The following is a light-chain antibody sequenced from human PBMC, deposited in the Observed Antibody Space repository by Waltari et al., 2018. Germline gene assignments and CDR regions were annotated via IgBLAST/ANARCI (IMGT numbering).Light chain of an antibody. J-gene: IGKJ1*01. CDR3: QHNYGTPWT. Sequence: DIQMTQSPSSLSASVGDRVPITCRASENVNNYLNWYQQKPGKAPKLLIYKASTLQSGVPSRFSGSGSGTDYTFTISSLQSEDVATYYCQHNYGTPWTFGQGTKVEIK. CDR1: ENVNNY. V-gene: IGKV1-39*01. CDR2: KAS.